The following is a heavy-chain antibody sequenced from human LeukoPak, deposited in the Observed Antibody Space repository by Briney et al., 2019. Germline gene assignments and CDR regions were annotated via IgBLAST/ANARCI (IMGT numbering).Heavy chain of an antibody. CDR3: ARVSWFPGTSYYMDV. CDR1: GGSISSYY. Sequence: SETLSLTCTVSGGSISSYYWSWIRQPPGKGLEWIGYINYSGSTNYNPSLKSRITISVDTSKNQFSLKLSSVTAAETAVYYCARVSWFPGTSYYMDVWDKGTTVTVSS. V-gene: IGHV4-59*01. CDR2: INYSGST. J-gene: IGHJ6*03. D-gene: IGHD1-1*01.